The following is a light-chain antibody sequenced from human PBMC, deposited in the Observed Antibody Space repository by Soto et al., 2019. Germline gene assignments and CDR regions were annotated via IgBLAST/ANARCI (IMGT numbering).Light chain of an antibody. Sequence: QSVLTQPPSASGSPGQSVTISCTGTSSDVGGYNYVSWYQQHPGKAPKLMIYEVSKRPSGVPDRLSGSKSGNTASLTVSGLQAEDEADYYCSSYAGSNSYVFGTGTKVTVL. V-gene: IGLV2-8*01. CDR2: EVS. CDR3: SSYAGSNSYV. J-gene: IGLJ1*01. CDR1: SSDVGGYNY.